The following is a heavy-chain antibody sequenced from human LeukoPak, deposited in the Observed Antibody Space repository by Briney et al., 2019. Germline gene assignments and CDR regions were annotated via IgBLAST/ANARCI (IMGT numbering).Heavy chain of an antibody. V-gene: IGHV3-23*01. Sequence: QPGGSLRLSCAASGFTFSSYAMSWVRQAPGKGLEWVSAISGSGGSTYYADSVKGRFTISRDNSKNTLYLQMNSLRVEDTAVYYCARMRGRYCSSNGCYVEYWGQGALVTVSS. D-gene: IGHD2-2*01. CDR1: GFTFSSYA. J-gene: IGHJ4*02. CDR2: ISGSGGST. CDR3: ARMRGRYCSSNGCYVEY.